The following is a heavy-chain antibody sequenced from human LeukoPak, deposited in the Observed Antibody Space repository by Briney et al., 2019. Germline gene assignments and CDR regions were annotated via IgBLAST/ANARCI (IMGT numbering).Heavy chain of an antibody. CDR2: ISASSSYT. J-gene: IGHJ4*02. CDR1: GIPFSDYY. V-gene: IGHV3-11*03. D-gene: IGHD6-13*01. Sequence: PGRSLRLSCVVSGIPFSDYYMNWIRQTPEKGLEWISYISASSSYTDYADSVKGRFTISRDNAQNALFLQMNRLSVEDTAVYYCAAGTAADYWGQGTQVTVSS. CDR3: AAGTAADY.